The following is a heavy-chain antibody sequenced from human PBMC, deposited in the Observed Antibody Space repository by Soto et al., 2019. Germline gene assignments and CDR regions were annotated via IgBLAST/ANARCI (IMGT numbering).Heavy chain of an antibody. Sequence: QVQLVQSGAEVKKPGSSVKVSCKASGGTFSSYAISWVRQAPGQGLEWMGGIIPIFGTANYAQKFQGSVTITADKSTSTAYMELSSLRSEDTAVYYCASPTVATGYYYYYGMDVWGQGTTVTVSS. D-gene: IGHD4-4*01. J-gene: IGHJ6*02. V-gene: IGHV1-69*06. CDR1: GGTFSSYA. CDR2: IIPIFGTA. CDR3: ASPTVATGYYYYYGMDV.